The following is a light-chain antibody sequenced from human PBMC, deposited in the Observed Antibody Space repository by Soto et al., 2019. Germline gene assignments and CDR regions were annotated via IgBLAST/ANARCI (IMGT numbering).Light chain of an antibody. Sequence: EIVMTQSPATLSVSPGERATLSCRASQSVSSNLAWYQQKPGQAPRLLIYGASTRATGIPARFSGSGSGTGFTLTISGLQSEDFAVYYCQQYDTWPRTFGQGTKVDIK. CDR1: QSVSSN. J-gene: IGKJ1*01. CDR3: QQYDTWPRT. CDR2: GAS. V-gene: IGKV3-15*01.